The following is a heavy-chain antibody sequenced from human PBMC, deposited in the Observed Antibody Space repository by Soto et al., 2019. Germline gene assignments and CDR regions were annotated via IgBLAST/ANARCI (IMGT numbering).Heavy chain of an antibody. D-gene: IGHD6-19*01. CDR3: ARDGPGYSSVWYERRGDAFDI. Sequence: GASVKVSCKASGYTFTSYAMHWVRQAPGQRLEWMGWINADNGNTNYSQKFQGRVTITRDTSASTAYMELSSLRSDDTAVYYCARDGPGYSSVWYERRGDAFDIWGQGTMVTVSS. V-gene: IGHV1-3*01. CDR2: INADNGNT. J-gene: IGHJ3*02. CDR1: GYTFTSYA.